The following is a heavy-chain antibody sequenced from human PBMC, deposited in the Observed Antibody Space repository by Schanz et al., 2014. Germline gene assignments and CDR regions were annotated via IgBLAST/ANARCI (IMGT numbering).Heavy chain of an antibody. Sequence: EVQLVESGGGLVQPGESLRVSCAASGFTFSNYWMSWVRQAPGKGLEWVANIRQAGSEKDYVDSVKGRFTVSRDDAKNARYLQMNSLSVEDTAVYYCARSEMDRGVRWGEWGQGTLVTVSP. D-gene: IGHD3-10*01. CDR3: ARSEMDRGVRWGE. CDR2: IRQAGSEK. J-gene: IGHJ4*02. CDR1: GFTFSNYW. V-gene: IGHV3-7*01.